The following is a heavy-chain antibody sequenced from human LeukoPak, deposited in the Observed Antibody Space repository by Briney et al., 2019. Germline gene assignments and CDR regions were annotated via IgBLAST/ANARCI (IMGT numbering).Heavy chain of an antibody. J-gene: IGHJ5*02. CDR1: NGSLSGYY. Sequence: SETLSLTCAVYNGSLSGYYWSWIRQSPEKGLEWIGEVNHGGDTNYNPSLRSRVPISLDTSKNHFSLKLRSVTAADTAIYNCARAAWNGGGGFDPWGQGTLVTVSS. CDR2: VNHGGDT. V-gene: IGHV4-34*01. D-gene: IGHD3-16*01. CDR3: ARAAWNGGGGFDP.